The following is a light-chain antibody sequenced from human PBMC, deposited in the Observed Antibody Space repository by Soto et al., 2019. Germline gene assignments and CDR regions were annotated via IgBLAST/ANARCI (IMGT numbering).Light chain of an antibody. CDR2: GSS. V-gene: IGLV1-40*01. Sequence: QSVLTQPPSVSGAPGQRGTISCTGSSSNIGAGHVVHWYQQFPGRAPNLLIYGSSHLPSGVPDRFSGSKSGTSASLAITGLQAEDDADYDCQSYDNTLSASVFGGGTKLTVL. J-gene: IGLJ2*01. CDR1: SSNIGAGHV. CDR3: QSYDNTLSASV.